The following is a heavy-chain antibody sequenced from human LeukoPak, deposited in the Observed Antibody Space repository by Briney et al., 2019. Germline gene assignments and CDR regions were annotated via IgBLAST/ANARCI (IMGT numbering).Heavy chain of an antibody. J-gene: IGHJ6*02. CDR1: GYTFTGYY. CDR2: INPNSGGT. V-gene: IGHV1-2*02. CDR3: ARPYTNYAENYYYYGMDV. Sequence: RASVKVSCKASGYTFTGYYMHWVRQAPGQGLEWMGWINPNSGGTNYAQKLQGRVTMTTDTSTSTAYMELRSLRSDDTAVYYCARPYTNYAENYYYYGMDVWGQGTTVTVSS. D-gene: IGHD4/OR15-4a*01.